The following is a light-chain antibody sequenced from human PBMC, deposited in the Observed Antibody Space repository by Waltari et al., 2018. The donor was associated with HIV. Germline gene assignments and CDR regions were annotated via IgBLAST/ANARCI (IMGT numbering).Light chain of an antibody. V-gene: IGLV3-10*01. J-gene: IGLJ1*01. CDR1: ALPKKY. CDR3: YSSDSSGNYYV. CDR2: DDD. Sequence: SYELTQPPSVSVSPGQTARITCSGDALPKKYAYWYQQKSGQAPILIMYDDDKRPAGIPERISGSSSGTMATLTISGAQVEDEADYYCYSSDSSGNYYVFGTGIKVTVL.